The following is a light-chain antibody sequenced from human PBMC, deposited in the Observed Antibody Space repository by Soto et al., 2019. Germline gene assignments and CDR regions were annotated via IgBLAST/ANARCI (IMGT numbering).Light chain of an antibody. V-gene: IGLV1-47*01. J-gene: IGLJ2*01. CDR3: ATWDDSLSGVV. CDR1: SSNIGANY. CDR2: RSD. Sequence: QSVLNQPPSASGTPGQRVTISCSGSSSNIGANYVYWYQQLPGTAPKLLIYRSDQRPSGVPDRFSGSKSGTSASLAISGLRSEDEADYYCATWDDSLSGVVFGGGTQLTVL.